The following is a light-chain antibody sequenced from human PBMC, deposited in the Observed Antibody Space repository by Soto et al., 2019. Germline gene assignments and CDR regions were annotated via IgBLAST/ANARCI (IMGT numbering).Light chain of an antibody. J-gene: IGKJ1*01. CDR1: QSVSNNY. Sequence: EIVLTQCPRTLSLSPGERATLSCRASQSVSNNYLAWYQQKPGQAPRLLIYGASSRATGIPDRFSGSGSGTDFTLTISRLEPEDFAVYYCQQYGSSPRTFGQGTKADIK. CDR2: GAS. CDR3: QQYGSSPRT. V-gene: IGKV3-20*01.